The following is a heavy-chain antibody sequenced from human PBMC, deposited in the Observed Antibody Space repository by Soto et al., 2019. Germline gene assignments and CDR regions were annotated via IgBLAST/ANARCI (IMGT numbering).Heavy chain of an antibody. CDR2: ISSSSSTI. Sequence: GGSLRLSCAASGFTFSSYSMNLVRQAPGKGLEWVSYISSSSSTIYYADSVKGRFTISRDNAKNSLYLQMNSLRDEDTAVYYCARDRGIQLWSHQYYFDYWGQGTLVTVSS. J-gene: IGHJ4*02. V-gene: IGHV3-48*02. D-gene: IGHD5-18*01. CDR3: ARDRGIQLWSHQYYFDY. CDR1: GFTFSSYS.